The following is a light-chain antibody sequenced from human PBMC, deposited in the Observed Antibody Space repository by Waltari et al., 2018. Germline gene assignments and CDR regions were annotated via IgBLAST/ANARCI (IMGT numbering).Light chain of an antibody. J-gene: IGKJ4*01. Sequence: EIVLTQSPGTLSLSPGERATLSCRASQSVSSSYLAWYQQKPGQAPRLLIYGASSRATGIPDRVSGSGSGTDFTLTISRLEPEDFAVYYCQQYGSSLFGGGTKVEIK. CDR3: QQYGSSL. V-gene: IGKV3-20*01. CDR2: GAS. CDR1: QSVSSSY.